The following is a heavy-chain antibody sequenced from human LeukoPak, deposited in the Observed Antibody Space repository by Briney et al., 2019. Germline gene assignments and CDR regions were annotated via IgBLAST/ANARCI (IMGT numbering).Heavy chain of an antibody. Sequence: SETLSLTCTVSGGSISSSPYYWGWIRQPPGKGLEWIGSIYYSGTTHYNPSLESRVTISVDTSKNQFSLKLASVTAADTAIYYCAKGAGGFSYYNWFDPRGQGTLVTVSS. J-gene: IGHJ5*02. D-gene: IGHD5-18*01. CDR1: GGSISSSPYY. CDR3: AKGAGGFSYYNWFDP. CDR2: IYYSGTT. V-gene: IGHV4-39*07.